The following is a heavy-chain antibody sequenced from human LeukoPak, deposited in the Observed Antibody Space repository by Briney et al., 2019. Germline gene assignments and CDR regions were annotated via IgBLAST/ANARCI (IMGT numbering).Heavy chain of an antibody. J-gene: IGHJ3*02. D-gene: IGHD2-2*01. CDR2: FDPEDGET. V-gene: IGHV1-24*01. CDR1: GYTLTELS. Sequence: ASVKVSCKVSGYTLTELSMHWVRQAPGKGLEWMGGFDPEDGETIYAQKFQGRVTMTEDTSTDTAYMELSSLRSEDTAVYYCATDPRIVVPAAIGAFDIWGQGTMVTVSS. CDR3: ATDPRIVVPAAIGAFDI.